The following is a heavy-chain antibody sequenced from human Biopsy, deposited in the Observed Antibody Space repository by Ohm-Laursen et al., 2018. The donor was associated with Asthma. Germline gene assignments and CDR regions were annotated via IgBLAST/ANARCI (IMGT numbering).Heavy chain of an antibody. CDR3: AKVGHGYGDYVGYLDP. J-gene: IGHJ5*02. CDR2: ISSGGGTI. V-gene: IGHV3-23*01. CDR1: GFMFRSFG. D-gene: IGHD4-17*01. Sequence: SLSLSCTASGFMFRSFGIHWYRQAPGKGLERGSVISSGGGTIDYADSVKGRFTISRNISTNTVYLQMDSLSADDTAVYYCAKVGHGYGDYVGYLDPWGQGTLVTVSS.